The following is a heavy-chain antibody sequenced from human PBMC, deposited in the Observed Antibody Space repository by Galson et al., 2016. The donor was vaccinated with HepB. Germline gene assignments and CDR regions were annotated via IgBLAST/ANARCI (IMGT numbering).Heavy chain of an antibody. J-gene: IGHJ4*02. V-gene: IGHV1-8*01. CDR2: MNPASGDT. CDR3: ARELDHSFYFDY. Sequence: SVKVSCKASEYGFTIYDINWVRQATGQGLEWMGWMNPASGDTGYAQKFQGRVTMTRDTSITTAYMELSSLRSDDTAVYYCARELDHSFYFDYWGQGTLLTVSS. D-gene: IGHD1-14*01. CDR1: EYGFTIYD.